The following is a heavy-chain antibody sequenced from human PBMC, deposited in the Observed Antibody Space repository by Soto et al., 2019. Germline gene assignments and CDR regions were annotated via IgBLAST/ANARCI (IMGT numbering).Heavy chain of an antibody. J-gene: IGHJ4*02. CDR3: AKRDWLFSEY. CDR2: ISGSGGST. CDR1: GFTFSSYA. D-gene: IGHD3-9*01. V-gene: IGHV3-23*01. Sequence: GGSLSLSCAACGFTFSSYAMSWVRQAPGKGLEWVSAISGSGGSTYYADSVKGRFTTSRDNSKNTLYLQMNSLRAEDTAVYYCAKRDWLFSEYWGQGTLVTVSS.